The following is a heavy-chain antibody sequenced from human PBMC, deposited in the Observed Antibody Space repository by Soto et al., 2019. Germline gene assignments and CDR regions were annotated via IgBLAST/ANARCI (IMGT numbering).Heavy chain of an antibody. V-gene: IGHV3-21*01. D-gene: IGHD7-27*01. CDR3: ARPWGHYYYYYYMDV. CDR1: GFTFSSYS. Sequence: EVQLVESGGGLVKPGGSLRLSCAASGFTFSSYSMNWVRQAPGKGLEWVSSISSSISYIYYADSVTGRFTISRDNAKNSLYLQMNSLRAEDTAVYYCARPWGHYYYYYYMDVWGKGTTVTVSS. J-gene: IGHJ6*03. CDR2: ISSSISYI.